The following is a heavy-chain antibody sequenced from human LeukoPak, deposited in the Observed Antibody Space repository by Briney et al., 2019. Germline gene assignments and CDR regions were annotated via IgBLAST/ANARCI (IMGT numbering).Heavy chain of an antibody. CDR1: GGSISSSSYY. CDR2: IYYSGST. Sequence: SETLSLTCTVSGGSISSSSYYWGWIRQPPGKGLEWIGSIYYSGSTYYNPSLKSRVTISVDTSKNQFSLKLTSVTAADTAVYYCARDDYGDSRGTYWGQGTLVTVSS. CDR3: ARDDYGDSRGTY. J-gene: IGHJ4*02. D-gene: IGHD4-17*01. V-gene: IGHV4-39*07.